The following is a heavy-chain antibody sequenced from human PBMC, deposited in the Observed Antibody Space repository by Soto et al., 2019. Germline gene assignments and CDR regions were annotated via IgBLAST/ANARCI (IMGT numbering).Heavy chain of an antibody. Sequence: PGESLKISCKGSGYSFTSYWIGWVRQMPGKGLEWMGIIYPGDSDTRYSPSFQGQVTISADKSISTAYLQWSSLKASDTATYYCARLLLVPAAIEVSTWYFDYWGQGTLVTVSS. CDR1: GYSFTSYW. V-gene: IGHV5-51*01. CDR3: ARLLLVPAAIEVSTWYFDY. CDR2: IYPGDSDT. J-gene: IGHJ4*02. D-gene: IGHD2-2*01.